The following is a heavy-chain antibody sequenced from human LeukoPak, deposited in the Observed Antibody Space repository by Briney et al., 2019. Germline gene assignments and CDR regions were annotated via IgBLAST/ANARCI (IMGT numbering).Heavy chain of an antibody. CDR1: GFSLSTSGMC. Sequence: SGPTLVNPTQTLTLTCTFSGFSLSTSGMCVSWIRQPPGKALEWLALIDWDDDKYYSTTLKTRLTISKDTSKNQVVLTMTNMDPVDTATYYCARTPYYDIHLGGVDVWGKGTTVTVSS. D-gene: IGHD3-9*01. CDR2: IDWDDDK. J-gene: IGHJ6*04. V-gene: IGHV2-70*01. CDR3: ARTPYYDIHLGGVDV.